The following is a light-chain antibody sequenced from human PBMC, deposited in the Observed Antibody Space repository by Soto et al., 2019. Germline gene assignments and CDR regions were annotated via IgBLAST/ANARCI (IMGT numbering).Light chain of an antibody. CDR2: LGS. Sequence: DIVMTQSPLSLPVTPAEPASISCRSSQSLLHSNGYNYLDWYLQKRGQSPQLLIYLGSNRASGVPDRYSGSGSGTDFTLKISRVEAEDVGVYYCMQALQTPWTFGQGTKVEI. CDR3: MQALQTPWT. V-gene: IGKV2-28*01. J-gene: IGKJ1*01. CDR1: QSLLHSNGYNY.